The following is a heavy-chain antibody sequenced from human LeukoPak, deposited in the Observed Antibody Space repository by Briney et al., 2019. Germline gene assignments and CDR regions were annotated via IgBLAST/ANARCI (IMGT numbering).Heavy chain of an antibody. CDR1: GGSISSSSYY. Sequence: SETLSLTCTVSGGSISSSSYYWGWIRQPPGKGLEWIGSIYYSGSTYYNPSLKSRVTISVDTSKNHFSLKLNSVTAADTAVYYCARALGDNQAFDIWGQGTVVTVSS. CDR3: ARALGDNQAFDI. CDR2: IYYSGST. D-gene: IGHD1-14*01. V-gene: IGHV4-39*02. J-gene: IGHJ3*02.